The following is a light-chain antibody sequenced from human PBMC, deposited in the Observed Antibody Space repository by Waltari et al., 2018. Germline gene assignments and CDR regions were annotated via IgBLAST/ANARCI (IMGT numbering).Light chain of an antibody. CDR1: QSVRTY. J-gene: IGKJ2*01. Sequence: EIVLTQSPATLSLSPGERDPLSCRASQSVRTYLTWYQQNPGKAPRLFIYAASNRPTGIPARLSGSWAETDFTLTISRLAPEDSAIYYCQQRRNWPQQYTFGQWTKLEI. V-gene: IGKV3-11*01. CDR3: QQRRNWPQQYT. CDR2: AAS.